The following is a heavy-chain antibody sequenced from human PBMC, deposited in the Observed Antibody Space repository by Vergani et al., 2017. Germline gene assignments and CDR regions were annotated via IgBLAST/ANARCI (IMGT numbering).Heavy chain of an antibody. CDR1: GGSISSGGYY. Sequence: QVQLQESGPGLVKPSQTLSLTCTVSGGSISSGGYYWSWIRQHPGKGLEWIGYIYYSGSTYYNPSRKSRVTISVDTSKNQFSLKLSSVTAADTAVYYCARDGEPDYYYYGMDVWGQGTTVTVSS. CDR2: IYYSGST. D-gene: IGHD1-14*01. CDR3: ARDGEPDYYYYGMDV. V-gene: IGHV4-31*03. J-gene: IGHJ6*02.